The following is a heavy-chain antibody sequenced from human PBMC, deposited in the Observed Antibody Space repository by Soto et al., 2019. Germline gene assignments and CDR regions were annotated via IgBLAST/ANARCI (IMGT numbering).Heavy chain of an antibody. CDR3: AVQSYERRGYFYAY. Sequence: QLLLQESGPGLVKPSETLSLTCTVSGGSSSSTTYYWGWIRQSPGKGLGWIGNIYSGGNTYYNPSLKSRVTISVDTFKSHLSLQLISVTAADTAVYYCAVQSYERRGYFYAYWGQGTLVTVSS. CDR1: GGSSSSTTYY. D-gene: IGHD3-22*01. CDR2: IYSGGNT. V-gene: IGHV4-39*02. J-gene: IGHJ4*02.